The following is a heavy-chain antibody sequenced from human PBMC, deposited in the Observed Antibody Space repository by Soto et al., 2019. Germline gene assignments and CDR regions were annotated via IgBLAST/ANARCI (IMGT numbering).Heavy chain of an antibody. CDR1: GFTVSNNY. V-gene: IGHV3-53*01. D-gene: IGHD3-10*01. J-gene: IGHJ4*02. Sequence: EVQLVESGGGLIQPGGSLRLSCAVSGFTVSNNYMSWVRQAPGKGLEGVSVIYSGGYTAYGDSVKGRFTISRDNSKNTLARKMKTLGAACGAVFSCAAGRGGGGYWGQGTLVTVSS. CDR2: IYSGGYT. CDR3: AAGRGGGGY.